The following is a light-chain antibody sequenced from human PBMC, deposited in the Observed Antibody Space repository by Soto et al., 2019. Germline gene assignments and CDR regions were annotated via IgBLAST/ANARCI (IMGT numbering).Light chain of an antibody. V-gene: IGKV1-6*01. Sequence: ILMTQSPSSLATSVAARVNLTSRSSQYIGDDLSWYQHKPGKAPKLLIHGASSLQTGVPSRFSASGSGTDFTLTIISLQPDDSATYYCLQSHNYPRTFGQGTKVDI. CDR2: GAS. J-gene: IGKJ1*01. CDR3: LQSHNYPRT. CDR1: QYIGDD.